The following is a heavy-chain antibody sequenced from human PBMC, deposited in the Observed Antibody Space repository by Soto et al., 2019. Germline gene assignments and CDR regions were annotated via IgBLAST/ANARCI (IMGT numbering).Heavy chain of an antibody. J-gene: IGHJ5*02. Sequence: SETLSLTCTVSGDSVSSASFYWIWIRQAPGKGLEWIGFIYFSGSTNYNPSLKSRVAMSLDTSKNQFSLNLSSVTPADTAVYYCARVNSGQNWFDPWARGPWSPSPQ. CDR1: GDSVSSASFY. CDR3: ARVNSGQNWFDP. D-gene: IGHD6-19*01. CDR2: IYFSGST. V-gene: IGHV4-61*01.